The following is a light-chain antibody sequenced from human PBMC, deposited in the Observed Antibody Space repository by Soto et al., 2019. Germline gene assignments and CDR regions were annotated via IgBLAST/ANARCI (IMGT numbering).Light chain of an antibody. CDR3: QHRSSWPRS. V-gene: IGKV3-11*01. CDR2: DAA. J-gene: IGKJ1*01. CDR1: QSVGTS. Sequence: DIVLTQSPATLSLSPGDRATLSCRASQSVGTSLAWYKLQPGQAPRLLIHDAAYRASGIPERFRGSGSGTAFSLSIISLEPDAFAVYYFQHRSSWPRSFGRGT.